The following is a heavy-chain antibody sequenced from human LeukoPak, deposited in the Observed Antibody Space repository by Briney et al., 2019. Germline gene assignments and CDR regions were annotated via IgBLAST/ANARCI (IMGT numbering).Heavy chain of an antibody. J-gene: IGHJ4*02. Sequence: GESLKISCKGSGYSFTSYWIGWVRQMPGKGLEWMGIIYPGDSESTYSPSFQGQVTISADKSISTAYLQWSSLKASDTAMYYCARGGLVDSSAYYAINYWGQGTLVTVSS. CDR3: ARGGLVDSSAYYAINY. CDR2: IYPGDSES. D-gene: IGHD3-22*01. V-gene: IGHV5-51*01. CDR1: GYSFTSYW.